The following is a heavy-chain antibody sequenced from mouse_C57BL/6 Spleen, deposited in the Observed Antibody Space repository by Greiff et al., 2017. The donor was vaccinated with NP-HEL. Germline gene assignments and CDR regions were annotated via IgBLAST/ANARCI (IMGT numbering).Heavy chain of an antibody. CDR2: ISGGGGNT. CDR3: ARPSYYSNYGYFDV. J-gene: IGHJ1*03. D-gene: IGHD2-5*01. Sequence: EVQLVESGGGLVKPGGSLKLSCAASGFTFSSYTMSWVRQTPEKRLEWVATISGGGGNTYYPDSVKGRFTISRDNAKNTLYLQMSSLRSEDTALYYCARPSYYSNYGYFDVWGTGTTVTVSS. V-gene: IGHV5-9*01. CDR1: GFTFSSYT.